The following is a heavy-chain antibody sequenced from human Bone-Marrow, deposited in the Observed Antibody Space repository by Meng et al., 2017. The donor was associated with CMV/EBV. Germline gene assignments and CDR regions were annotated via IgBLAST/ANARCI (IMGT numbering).Heavy chain of an antibody. V-gene: IGHV4-34*01. CDR1: GGSFSGYY. J-gene: IGHJ1*01. D-gene: IGHD6-19*01. CDR2: INHSGST. Sequence: GSLRLSCAVYGGSFSGYYWSWIRQPPGKGLEWIGEINHSGSTNYNPSLKSRVTISVDTSKNQFSLKLSSVTAADTAVYYCAREAGDPSTPDTAEYFQHWGQGTLVTVSS. CDR3: AREAGDPSTPDTAEYFQH.